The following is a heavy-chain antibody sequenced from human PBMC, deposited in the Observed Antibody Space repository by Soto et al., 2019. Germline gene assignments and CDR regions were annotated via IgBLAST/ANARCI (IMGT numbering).Heavy chain of an antibody. V-gene: IGHV4-39*01. J-gene: IGHJ4*02. CDR3: ARADGFGVVTPFIDY. CDR2: IHYSGST. CDR1: GGSVSSGHYH. D-gene: IGHD3-3*01. Sequence: PSETLSLTCTVSGGSVSSGHYHWGWIRQPPGKGLQYIASIHYSGSTHYNPSLRSRVTIFVDTSNNQFSPKLSSVTAADTAVYYCARADGFGVVTPFIDYWGQGTLVTVSS.